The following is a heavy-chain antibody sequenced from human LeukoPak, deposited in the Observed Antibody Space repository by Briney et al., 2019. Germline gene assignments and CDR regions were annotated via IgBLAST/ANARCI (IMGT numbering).Heavy chain of an antibody. CDR2: INHSGST. Sequence: SETLSLTCAVYGGSFSGYYWSWIRQPPGKGLEWLGEINHSGSTNYNPSLKSRVTISVDTSKNQFSLKLSSVTAADTAVYYCARGRGGGWYHFPPDYWGQGTLVTVSS. V-gene: IGHV4-34*01. CDR3: ARGRGGGWYHFPPDY. D-gene: IGHD6-19*01. J-gene: IGHJ4*02. CDR1: GGSFSGYY.